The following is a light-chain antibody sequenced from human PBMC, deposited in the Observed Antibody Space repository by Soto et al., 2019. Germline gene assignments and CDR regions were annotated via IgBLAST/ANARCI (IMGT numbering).Light chain of an antibody. V-gene: IGKV1-5*01. Sequence: DLQMTQSPSTLSASLGDRVTITCRASQGISRWLAWYQQRPGKAPKLLIYDASTLHSGVPSRFSGSGSGTDFTLTISSLQPEDFANYYCQQSYSTLSITFGQGTRLEIK. J-gene: IGKJ5*01. CDR2: DAS. CDR1: QGISRW. CDR3: QQSYSTLSIT.